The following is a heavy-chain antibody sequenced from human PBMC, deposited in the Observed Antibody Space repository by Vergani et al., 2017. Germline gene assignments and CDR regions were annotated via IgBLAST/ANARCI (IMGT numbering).Heavy chain of an antibody. V-gene: IGHV3-9*01. CDR2: ISWNSGST. D-gene: IGHD4-11*01. CDR1: GFTFDDYA. J-gene: IGHJ5*02. Sequence: EVQLVESGGGLVQPGRSLRLSCAASGFTFDDYAMHWVRQAPGKGLEWVSGISWNSGSTYYADSVKGRFTISRDNSKNTLYLQMNSLRAEDTAVYYCAKRPYSNYDNWFDPWGQGTLVTVSS. CDR3: AKRPYSNYDNWFDP.